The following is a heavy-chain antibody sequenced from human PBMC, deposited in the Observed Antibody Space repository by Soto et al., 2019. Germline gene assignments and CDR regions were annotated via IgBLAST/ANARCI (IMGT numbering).Heavy chain of an antibody. CDR3: ARDPSTTPLDY. Sequence: ASVKVSCKASASNFTGYYMHWVRQAPGQGLEWMGWINPNSGGTNYAQKFQGWVTMTRDTSISTAYMELSRLRSDDTAVYYCARDPSTTPLDYWGQGTLVTVSS. CDR2: INPNSGGT. CDR1: ASNFTGYY. V-gene: IGHV1-2*04. D-gene: IGHD1-1*01. J-gene: IGHJ4*02.